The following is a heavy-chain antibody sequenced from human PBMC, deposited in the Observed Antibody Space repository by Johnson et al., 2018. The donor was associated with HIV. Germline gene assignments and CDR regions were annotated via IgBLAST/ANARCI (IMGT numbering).Heavy chain of an antibody. CDR2: ISYDGSNK. CDR1: GFTFSDYY. Sequence: QVQLVESGGGLVKPGGSLRLSCVASGFTFSDYYMTWIRQAPGKGLEWVAVISYDGSNKYYADSVKGRFTISRDNSKNTLYLQMNSLRAEDTAVYYCTRLPSGYSRDAFDIWGQGTMVTVSS. J-gene: IGHJ3*02. V-gene: IGHV3-30*03. CDR3: TRLPSGYSRDAFDI. D-gene: IGHD5-18*01.